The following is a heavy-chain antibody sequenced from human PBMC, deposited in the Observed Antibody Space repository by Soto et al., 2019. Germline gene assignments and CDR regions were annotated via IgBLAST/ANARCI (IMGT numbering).Heavy chain of an antibody. CDR3: ARGDRFRCSGDRCFSDGLFLS. CDR1: GFTFGIYS. J-gene: IGHJ5*02. CDR2: INGSSSTM. D-gene: IGHD2-15*01. Sequence: DVQLVESGGGLVQRGGSLSLSCAASGFTFGIYSMNWVRQAPGKVLEWISYINGSSSTMYYADSVKGRFIISRDNADNSLYLQMNSLRDADTAVYYCARGDRFRCSGDRCFSDGLFLSWGQGTLVTVSS. V-gene: IGHV3-48*02.